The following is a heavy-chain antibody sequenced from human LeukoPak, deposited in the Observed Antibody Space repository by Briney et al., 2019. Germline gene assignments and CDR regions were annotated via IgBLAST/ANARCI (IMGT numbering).Heavy chain of an antibody. CDR3: ARAMVRGVISNFDY. CDR2: INHSGST. J-gene: IGHJ4*02. Sequence: SETLSLTCAVYGGSFSGYYWSWIRQPPGKGLEWIGEINHSGSTNYNPSLKSRVTISEDTSKNQFSLKLSSVTAADTAVYYCARAMVRGVISNFDYWGQGTLVTVSS. CDR1: GGSFSGYY. D-gene: IGHD3-10*01. V-gene: IGHV4-34*01.